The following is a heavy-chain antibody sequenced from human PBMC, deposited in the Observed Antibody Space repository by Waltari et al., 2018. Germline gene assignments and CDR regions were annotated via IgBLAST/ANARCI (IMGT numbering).Heavy chain of an antibody. J-gene: IGHJ2*01. CDR3: AIHTVTNEWYLDL. V-gene: IGHV3-30*02. CDR1: GFPFSTYG. Sequence: QVQLVESGGGVVQPGGALRLPCPAPGFPFSTYGKHWVRRVPGKGLEWVAFIRYDGSNKYYADSVKGRVTISRDNSKNTLYLQMNSLRVEDTAVYYCAIHTVTNEWYLDLWGRGTLVTVFS. D-gene: IGHD4-17*01. CDR2: IRYDGSNK.